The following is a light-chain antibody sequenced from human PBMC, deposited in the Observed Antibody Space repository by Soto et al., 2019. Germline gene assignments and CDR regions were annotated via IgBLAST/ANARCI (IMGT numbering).Light chain of an antibody. J-gene: IGKJ1*01. Sequence: DIQMTQSPSTLSASVGDRVTITCRASQSISSWLAWYQQKTGKAPTLLIYKASSLGSWVPSRFSGSGSGTEFNFTISSLQPDDFATYYCQHYNSYTPTFGQGTKVEIK. CDR2: KAS. CDR1: QSISSW. V-gene: IGKV1-5*03. CDR3: QHYNSYTPT.